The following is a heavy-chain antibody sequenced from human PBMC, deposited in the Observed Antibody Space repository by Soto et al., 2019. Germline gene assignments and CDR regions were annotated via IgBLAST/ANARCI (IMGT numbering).Heavy chain of an antibody. CDR1: GDSVSSNSAA. Sequence: SQTLSLTCAISGDSVSSNSAAWSWIRQSPSRGLEWLGRTYYRSKWYYDYALSVKSRITINADTSKNQFSLQLNSVTPEDTAVYYCARGSHNSAWGWGQGTPVTVSS. CDR2: TYYRSKWYY. D-gene: IGHD6-19*01. CDR3: ARGSHNSAWG. J-gene: IGHJ4*02. V-gene: IGHV6-1*01.